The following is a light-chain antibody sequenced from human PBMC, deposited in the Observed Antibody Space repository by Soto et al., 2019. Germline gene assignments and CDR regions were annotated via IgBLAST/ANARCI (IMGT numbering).Light chain of an antibody. J-gene: IGLJ3*02. CDR3: QSYDSSLSGWL. V-gene: IGLV1-40*01. Sequence: QSVLTQPPSVSGAPGQRVIISCTGSSSNIGGGYDVHWYQQLPGTVPKLLIYAVSDRPSGVPDRFSGSKSGTSASLAITGLQADDEADYYCQSYDSSLSGWLFGGGTKLTVL. CDR1: SSNIGGGYD. CDR2: AVS.